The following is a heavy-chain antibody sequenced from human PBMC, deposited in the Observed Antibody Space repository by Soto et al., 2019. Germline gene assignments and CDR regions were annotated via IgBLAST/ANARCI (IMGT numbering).Heavy chain of an antibody. CDR2: ISGSGGSE. CDR1: GFTFTSYA. V-gene: IGHV3-23*01. Sequence: EVQLLESGGGFVQPGGSLRLSCAVSGFTFTSYARTWVRQAPGKGLEWVSAISGSGGSEFYADSVKGRFTISRDNSKNTLYLQMKSLRAEDTALYYCAKGDTTMITDYYAMDVWGQGTTVTVSS. J-gene: IGHJ6*02. D-gene: IGHD5-18*01. CDR3: AKGDTTMITDYYAMDV.